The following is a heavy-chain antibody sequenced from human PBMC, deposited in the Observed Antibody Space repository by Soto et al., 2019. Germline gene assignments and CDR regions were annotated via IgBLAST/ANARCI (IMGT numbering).Heavy chain of an antibody. V-gene: IGHV6-1*01. Sequence: SQTLSLTCAISGDSVSSNSAAWNWIRQSPSRGLEWLGRTYHRSKWYNDYAVSVKSRITINPDTSKNQFSLQLNSVTPEDTAVYYCAREDYDFWRRLYYYYYMDVWGKGTRVTVSS. CDR2: TYHRSKWYN. CDR3: AREDYDFWRRLYYYYYMDV. CDR1: GDSVSSNSAA. D-gene: IGHD3-3*01. J-gene: IGHJ6*03.